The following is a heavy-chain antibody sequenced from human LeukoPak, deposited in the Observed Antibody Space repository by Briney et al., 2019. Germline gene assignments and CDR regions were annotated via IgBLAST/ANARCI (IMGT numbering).Heavy chain of an antibody. J-gene: IGHJ4*02. V-gene: IGHV1-2*02. CDR2: INPNSGGT. Sequence: AASVKVSCKASGHSGYFMHWVRQAPGQGLEWMRWINPNSGGTKYAQKFQGRVTMTRDTSISTAYMELSRLRSDDTAVYYCASQIIDTFDYWGQGTLVTVSS. CDR1: GHSGYF. CDR3: ASQIIDTFDY.